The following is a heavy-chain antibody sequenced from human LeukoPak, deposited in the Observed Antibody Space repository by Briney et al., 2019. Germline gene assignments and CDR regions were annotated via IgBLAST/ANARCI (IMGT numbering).Heavy chain of an antibody. J-gene: IGHJ4*02. CDR1: GVSISSSNSY. V-gene: IGHV4-39*01. D-gene: IGHD6-19*01. CDR3: ARGAVAGY. CDR2: IYYSGNT. Sequence: PSETLSLTCTVSGVSISSSNSYWGWIRQPPGKGLEWIGSIYYSGNTYYNASLKSQVSISIDTSKNQFSLKLSSVTAADTAVYYCARGAVAGYWGQGTLVTVSS.